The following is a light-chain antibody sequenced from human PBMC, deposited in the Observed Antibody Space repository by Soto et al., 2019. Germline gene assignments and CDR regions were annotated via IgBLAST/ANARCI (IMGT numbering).Light chain of an antibody. CDR2: DVS. Sequence: SVLAQPASVSGSPGQSITITCTGTKSDVGGYNYVSWYQQHPGKAPKLKIYDVSNRHSGVSNRFSGSKSGNTASLTISGLQAEDEADYYCSSYTSSSTRLYVFGTGTKVTVL. J-gene: IGLJ1*01. CDR1: KSDVGGYNY. CDR3: SSYTSSSTRLYV. V-gene: IGLV2-14*01.